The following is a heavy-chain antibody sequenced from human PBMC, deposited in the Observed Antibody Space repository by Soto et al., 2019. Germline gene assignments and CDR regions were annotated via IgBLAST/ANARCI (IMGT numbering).Heavy chain of an antibody. J-gene: IGHJ6*02. Sequence: QLVESGGGLVRPGGSLRLSCSASGFSSSGAWMNWVRQAPGKGLEWVGRIKTKIEGETTHYAAPVNGRFTVSRDDSKNMLYLQMNSLKADDTALYYCTTGSVEGVWGQGTTVTVSS. CDR2: IKTKIEGETT. CDR3: TTGSVEGV. V-gene: IGHV3-15*07. CDR1: GFSSSGAW. D-gene: IGHD2-15*01.